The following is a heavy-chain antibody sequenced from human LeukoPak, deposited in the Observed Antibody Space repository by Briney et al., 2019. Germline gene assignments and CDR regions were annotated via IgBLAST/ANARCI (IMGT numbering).Heavy chain of an antibody. CDR1: GGTFSSYA. CDR3: ARAQTYGDSRLLLDY. V-gene: IGHV1-69*13. J-gene: IGHJ4*02. CDR2: IIPIFGTA. Sequence: SVKVSCKASGGTFSSYAISWVRQAPGQGLEWMGGIIPIFGTANYAQKFQGRVTITADESTSTAYMELSSLRSEDTAVYYCARAQTYGDSRLLLDYWGQGTLVTVSS. D-gene: IGHD2-21*02.